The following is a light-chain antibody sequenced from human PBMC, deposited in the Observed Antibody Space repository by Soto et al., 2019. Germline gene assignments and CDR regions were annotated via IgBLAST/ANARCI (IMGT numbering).Light chain of an antibody. Sequence: DIQLTQSPSFLSASVGDRVTITCRASQGISSYLAWYQQKPGKAPKLLIYAASNLQSGLPSRFSGSGSGTEFTLTISSLQSEDFATYYCQQLNSYPLTFGGGTKVEIK. CDR2: AAS. CDR1: QGISSY. V-gene: IGKV1-9*01. CDR3: QQLNSYPLT. J-gene: IGKJ4*01.